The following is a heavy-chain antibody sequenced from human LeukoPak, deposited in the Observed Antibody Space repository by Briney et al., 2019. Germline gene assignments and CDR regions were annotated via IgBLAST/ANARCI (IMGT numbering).Heavy chain of an antibody. D-gene: IGHD6-19*01. CDR2: INEAGSIT. Sequence: GGSLRLSCAASGFTFSRYWMHWVRQAPGRGLVWLSRINEAGSITTYADSVKGRFTISRDNAKNTLYLQMSSLRAEDTAVYYCARALASSEDYWGQGTLVTVSS. J-gene: IGHJ4*02. V-gene: IGHV3-74*01. CDR3: ARALASSEDY. CDR1: GFTFSRYW.